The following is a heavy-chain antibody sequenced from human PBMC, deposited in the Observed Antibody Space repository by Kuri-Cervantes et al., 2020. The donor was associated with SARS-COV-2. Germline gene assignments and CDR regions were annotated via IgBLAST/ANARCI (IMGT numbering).Heavy chain of an antibody. Sequence: SETLSLTCAVYGGSFSGYYWSWIRQPPGKGLEWIGEINQSGSTNYNPSLKSRVTISVDTSKNQFSLKLSSVTAADTAVYYCAREVVVPAATDYYYYYMDVWGKGTTVTVSS. J-gene: IGHJ6*03. CDR1: GGSFSGYY. D-gene: IGHD2-2*01. V-gene: IGHV4-34*01. CDR2: INQSGST. CDR3: AREVVVPAATDYYYYYMDV.